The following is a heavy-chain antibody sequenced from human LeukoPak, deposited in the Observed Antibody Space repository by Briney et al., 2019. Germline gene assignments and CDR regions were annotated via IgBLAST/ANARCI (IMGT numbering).Heavy chain of an antibody. J-gene: IGHJ4*02. CDR3: ARAGYSGYVGSYYFDC. D-gene: IGHD5-12*01. V-gene: IGHV3-33*01. CDR2: IWYDGSNK. Sequence: GGSLRLSCAASGFTFSSYGMHSVPQAPGKGLEWVAVIWYDGSNKYYADSVKGRFTISRDNSKNTLYLQMNSLRAEDTAVYYCARAGYSGYVGSYYFDCWGQGTLVTVSS. CDR1: GFTFSSYG.